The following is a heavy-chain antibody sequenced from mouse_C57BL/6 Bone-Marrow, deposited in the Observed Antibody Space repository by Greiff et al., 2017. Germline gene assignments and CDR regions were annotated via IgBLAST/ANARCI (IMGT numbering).Heavy chain of an antibody. J-gene: IGHJ4*01. CDR1: GYTFTDYY. CDR2: INPNNGGT. D-gene: IGHD1-1*02. CDR3: ARAKVKVGAMDY. V-gene: IGHV1-26*01. Sequence: VQLQQSGPELVKPGASVKISCKASGYTFTDYYMNWVKQSHGKSLEWIGDINPNNGGTSYNQKFKGKATLTVDKSSSTAYMELRSLTSEDSAVYYCARAKVKVGAMDYWGQGTSVTVSS.